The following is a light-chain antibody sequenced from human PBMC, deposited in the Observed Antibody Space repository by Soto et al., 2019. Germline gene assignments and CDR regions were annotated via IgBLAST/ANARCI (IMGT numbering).Light chain of an antibody. CDR3: SSHTSGSTRV. V-gene: IGLV2-14*01. J-gene: IGLJ1*01. CDR2: EVT. CDR1: IGDVGGYDY. Sequence: QSVLTQPASVSGSPGQSIAISCTGTIGDVGGYDYVSWYQQHPDKAPKLMIYEVTKRPSWVSNRFSGSKSGNTASLTISGLQPEDEADYYCSSHTSGSTRVFGRGTKVTVL.